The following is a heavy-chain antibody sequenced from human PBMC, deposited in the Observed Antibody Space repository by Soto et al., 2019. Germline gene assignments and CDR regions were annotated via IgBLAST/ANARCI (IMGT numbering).Heavy chain of an antibody. D-gene: IGHD5-12*01. Sequence: HVQLVQSGAEVKKPGASLKVSCKASGYTFISYGVSWVRQAPGQGLEWLGWISPYNGNTNYAQKFRGRITMTTDTSTSTVCMDLRSLRTDDTAVYYCARDQTKWLTDAVDIWGQGTMVVVSS. CDR3: ARDQTKWLTDAVDI. J-gene: IGHJ3*02. V-gene: IGHV1-18*01. CDR1: GYTFISYG. CDR2: ISPYNGNT.